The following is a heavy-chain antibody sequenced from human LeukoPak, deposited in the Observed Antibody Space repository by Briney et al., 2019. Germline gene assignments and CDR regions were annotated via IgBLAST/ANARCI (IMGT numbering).Heavy chain of an antibody. D-gene: IGHD1-26*01. J-gene: IGHJ5*02. V-gene: IGHV3-43*01. CDR1: GFTFDDYS. Sequence: GGSLRLSCAASGFTFDDYSMHWVRQAPGKGLEWVSLISRDGDNTYYADSVKGRFTISRDNSKNTLYLQMNSLRAEDTAVYYCAKTPTVGANGNWFDPWGQGTLVTVSS. CDR3: AKTPTVGANGNWFDP. CDR2: ISRDGDNT.